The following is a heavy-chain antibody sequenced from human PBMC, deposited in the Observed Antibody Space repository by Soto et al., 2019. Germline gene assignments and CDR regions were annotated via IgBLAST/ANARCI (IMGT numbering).Heavy chain of an antibody. CDR3: ARPIEELRWDGLEI. CDR2: IYPGDSDT. Sequence: EVQLVQSGAEVKKSGESLTISCKASGYRFTTYWIGWVRQVPGKGLEWMGIIYPGDSDTRYSPSFQGQVTISVDKSIKTVYLQWSSLKASDTAIYYCARPIEELRWDGLEIWGQGTKVSVFS. D-gene: IGHD4-17*01. V-gene: IGHV5-51*03. CDR1: GYRFTTYW. J-gene: IGHJ3*02.